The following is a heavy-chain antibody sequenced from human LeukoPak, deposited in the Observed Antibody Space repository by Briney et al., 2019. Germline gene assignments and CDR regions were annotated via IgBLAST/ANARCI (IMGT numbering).Heavy chain of an antibody. D-gene: IGHD6-13*01. J-gene: IGHJ5*02. Sequence: KSSETLSLTCTVPVGSITTTNYYWAWIRQPPGRGLEWIGSMYHSGITYYNPSLKSRVTMSVDTSKDQFSLKLISVTAADTAVYYCARQDYSSPEGWFDPWGHGTLVTVSS. V-gene: IGHV4-39*01. CDR2: MYHSGIT. CDR3: ARQDYSSPEGWFDP. CDR1: VGSITTTNYY.